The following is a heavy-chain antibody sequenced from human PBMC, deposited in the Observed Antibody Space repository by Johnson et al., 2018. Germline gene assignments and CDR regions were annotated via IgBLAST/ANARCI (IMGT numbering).Heavy chain of an antibody. CDR3: ARRLRGSSGAFDI. CDR2: IYSGGTT. Sequence: VQLVQSGGGLVQPGGSLRLSCAASGFTVSNNYMSWVRQAPGKGLEWISVIYSGGTTYYADSVKGRFTISKDNSNNTLYLQMNSRRPEDTAVYYCARRLRGSSGAFDIWGQGTMVTVSP. J-gene: IGHJ3*02. D-gene: IGHD4-23*01. V-gene: IGHV3-66*02. CDR1: GFTVSNNY.